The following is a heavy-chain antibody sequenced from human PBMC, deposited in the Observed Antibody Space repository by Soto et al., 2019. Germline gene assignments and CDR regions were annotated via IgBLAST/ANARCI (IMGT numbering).Heavy chain of an antibody. J-gene: IGHJ6*02. CDR2: IIPIFGTA. V-gene: IGHV1-69*01. Sequence: QVQLVQSGAEVKKPGSSVKVSCKASGGTFSSYAISWVRQAPGQGLEWMGGIIPIFGTANYAQKFQGRVTITADESTSTVYMELSSLRSEDTAVYYCARGVTYYDILTGISGGYYYYGMDVWGQGTTVTVSS. CDR3: ARGVTYYDILTGISGGYYYYGMDV. D-gene: IGHD3-9*01. CDR1: GGTFSSYA.